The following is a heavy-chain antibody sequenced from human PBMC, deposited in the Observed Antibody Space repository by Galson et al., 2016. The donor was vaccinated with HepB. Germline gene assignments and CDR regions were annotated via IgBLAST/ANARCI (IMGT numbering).Heavy chain of an antibody. CDR1: GFSVTTSGVG. CDR3: AHMTLPTQFDF. V-gene: IGHV2-5*01. CDR2: IYWNDDR. Sequence: PALVKPTQTLTLTCTLSGFSVTTSGVGVAWFRRPPGKPLEWLALIYWNDDRRYSPSLKTRLTITKDTSRNQVLLTMTNVDPVDTATYYCAHMTLPTQFDFWGQGTLVTVSS. D-gene: IGHD2-21*02. J-gene: IGHJ4*02.